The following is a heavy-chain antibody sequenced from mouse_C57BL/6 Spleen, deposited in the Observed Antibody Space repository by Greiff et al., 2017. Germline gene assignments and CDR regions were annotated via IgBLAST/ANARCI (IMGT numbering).Heavy chain of an antibody. CDR3: AREDWDVFAY. J-gene: IGHJ3*01. CDR2: ISSGGSYT. V-gene: IGHV5-6*01. CDR1: GFTFSSYG. D-gene: IGHD4-1*01. Sequence: EVQLVESGGDLVKPGGSLKLSCAASGFTFSSYGMSWVRQTPDKRLEWVATISSGGSYTYYPDSVKGRFTISRDNAKNTLYLQMSSLKSEDTAMYYCAREDWDVFAYWGQGTLVTVSA.